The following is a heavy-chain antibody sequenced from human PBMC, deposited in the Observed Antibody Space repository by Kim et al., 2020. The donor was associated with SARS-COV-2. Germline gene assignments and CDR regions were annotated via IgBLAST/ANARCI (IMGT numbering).Heavy chain of an antibody. Sequence: GGSLRLSCAASGFTFSSYGMNWVRQAPGKGLEWVAVIWGDGSDKYYADSVKGRFTISRDNSKNTLYLQMNSLRAEDTAVYYCARVLKARDFWSGYGYYYYMDVWGKGTTVTVSS. CDR2: IWGDGSDK. V-gene: IGHV3-33*01. J-gene: IGHJ6*03. CDR1: GFTFSSYG. CDR3: ARVLKARDFWSGYGYYYYMDV. D-gene: IGHD3-3*01.